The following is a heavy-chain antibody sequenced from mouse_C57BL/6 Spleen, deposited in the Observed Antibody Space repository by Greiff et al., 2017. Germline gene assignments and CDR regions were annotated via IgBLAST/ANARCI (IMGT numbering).Heavy chain of an antibody. CDR1: GYTFTSYW. V-gene: IGHV1-61*01. CDR2: IYPSDSET. J-gene: IGHJ2*01. D-gene: IGHD2-4*01. CDR3: ARSSITTLFDY. Sequence: QVQLQQPGAELVRPGSSVKLSCKASGYTFTSYWMDWVKQRPGQGLEWIGNIYPSDSETHYNQKFKDKATLTVDKSSSTAYMQLSSLTSEDSAVYYWARSSITTLFDYWGQGTTLTVSS.